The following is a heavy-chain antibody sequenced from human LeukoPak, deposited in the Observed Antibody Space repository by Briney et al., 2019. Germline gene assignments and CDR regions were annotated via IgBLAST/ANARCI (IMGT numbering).Heavy chain of an antibody. J-gene: IGHJ6*01. CDR3: ARGDWYYRDV. CDR2: IYYSGST. V-gene: IGHV4-39*07. CDR1: GDSIGSSTYY. Sequence: SETLSLTCNVSGDSIGSSTYYWGWVRQPPGKGLEWNGYIYYSGSTYYNPSLKSRLTISLDTSKNQFSLNLTSVTAADTAIYYCARGDWYYRDVWGEGTTVTVSS. D-gene: IGHD2-21*02.